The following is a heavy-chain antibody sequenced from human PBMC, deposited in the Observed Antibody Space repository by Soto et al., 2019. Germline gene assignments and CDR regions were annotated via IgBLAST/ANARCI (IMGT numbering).Heavy chain of an antibody. D-gene: IGHD1-26*01. CDR3: ARDPQIVGATINPRGMGDY. V-gene: IGHV3-30-3*01. Sequence: GGSLRLSCAASGFTFSSYAMHWVRQAPGKGLEWVAVISYDGSNKYYADSVKGRFTISRDNSKNTLYLQMNSLRAEDTAVYYCARDPQIVGATINPRGMGDYWGQGTLVTVSS. CDR1: GFTFSSYA. CDR2: ISYDGSNK. J-gene: IGHJ4*02.